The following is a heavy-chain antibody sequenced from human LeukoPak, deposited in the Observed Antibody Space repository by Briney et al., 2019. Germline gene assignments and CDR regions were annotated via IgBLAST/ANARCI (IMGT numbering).Heavy chain of an antibody. J-gene: IGHJ4*02. D-gene: IGHD6-19*01. Sequence: PSETLSLTCAVYGGSLSGYYWSWIRQPPGKGLEWIGEINHSGSTNYNPSLKSRVTISVDTSKNQLSLKLSSMTAADTAVYYCSRQWLVSPLFDYWGQGTLVTVSS. CDR3: SRQWLVSPLFDY. CDR2: INHSGST. CDR1: GGSLSGYY. V-gene: IGHV4-34*01.